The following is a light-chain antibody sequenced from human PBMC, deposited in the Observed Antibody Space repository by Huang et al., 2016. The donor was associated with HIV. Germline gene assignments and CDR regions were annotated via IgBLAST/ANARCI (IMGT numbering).Light chain of an antibody. J-gene: IGKJ2*01. V-gene: IGKV1-8*01. CDR1: QGISSY. CDR3: QQYYTYPHS. CDR2: AAS. Sequence: AIRMTQSPSSLPASTGDRVTITCRASQGISSYLAWYQQKPGKAPKLLIYAASTRQSGVPSRFSGSGFGTDFTLTISSLQSEDLGSYHCQQYYTYPHSFGQGTKLEI.